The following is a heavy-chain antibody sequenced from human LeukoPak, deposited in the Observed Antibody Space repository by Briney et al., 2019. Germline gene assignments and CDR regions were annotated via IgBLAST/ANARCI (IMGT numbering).Heavy chain of an antibody. V-gene: IGHV4-34*01. Sequence: SETLSLTCAVYGGSLSGYAWSWIRQPPGKGLEWIGEINQRRSLKYNPSLKSRVTMSVDPSTNQFSLKLSSVTAADTAVYFCTRSGLTGMREYPRADYYYYDMDVWGQGTAVTVSS. CDR3: TRSGLTGMREYPRADYYYYDMDV. CDR1: GGSLSGYA. D-gene: IGHD2-2*02. CDR2: INQRRSL. J-gene: IGHJ6*01.